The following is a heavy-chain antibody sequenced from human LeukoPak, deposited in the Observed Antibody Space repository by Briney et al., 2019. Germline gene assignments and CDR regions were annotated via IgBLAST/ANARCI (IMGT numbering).Heavy chain of an antibody. CDR1: GGSFSSYY. CDR3: ARVPSPRNSFGPQYYFDY. V-gene: IGHV4-34*01. CDR2: INHGGST. Sequence: SETLSLTCAVYGGSFSSYYWNWIRQPPGKGLEWIGEINHGGSTNYNPSLKSRITISVDTSKNLFSLKLTSVTAADTAVYYCARVPSPRNSFGPQYYFDYWGQGNLVTVSS. J-gene: IGHJ4*02. D-gene: IGHD5-18*01.